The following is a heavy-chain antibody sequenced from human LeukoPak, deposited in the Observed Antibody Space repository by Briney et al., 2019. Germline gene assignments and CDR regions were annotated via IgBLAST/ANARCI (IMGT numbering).Heavy chain of an antibody. V-gene: IGHV4-34*01. CDR3: ASINTRITIFGVVLF. CDR2: INHSGST. J-gene: IGHJ4*02. CDR1: GGSFSGYY. Sequence: SETLSLTCAVYGGSFSGYYWSWIRQPPGKGLEWIGEINHSGSTNYNPSLKSRVTISVDTSKNQFSLKLSSVTAADTAVYYCASINTRITIFGVVLFWGQGTLVTVSS. D-gene: IGHD3-3*01.